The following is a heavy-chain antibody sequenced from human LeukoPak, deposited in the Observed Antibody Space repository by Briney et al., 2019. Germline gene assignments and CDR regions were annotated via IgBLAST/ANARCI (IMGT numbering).Heavy chain of an antibody. J-gene: IGHJ6*02. CDR3: ARDGYYGSGSYYKDYYYYGMDV. D-gene: IGHD3-10*01. Sequence: GESLRLSCAASGFTFSNDAMSWVRQAPGKGLEWVSSISSSSSYIYYADSVKGRFTISRDNAKNSLYLQMNSLRAEDTAVYYCARDGYYGSGSYYKDYYYYGMDVWGQGTTVTVSS. CDR1: GFTFSNDA. CDR2: ISSSSSYI. V-gene: IGHV3-21*01.